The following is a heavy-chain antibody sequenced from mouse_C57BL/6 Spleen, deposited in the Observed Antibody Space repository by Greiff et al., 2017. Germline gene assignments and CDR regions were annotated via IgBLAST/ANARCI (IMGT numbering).Heavy chain of an antibody. J-gene: IGHJ2*01. CDR2: IHPSDSDT. Sequence: VQLQQPGAELVKPGASVKVSCKASGYTFTSYWMHWVKQRPGQGLEWIGRIHPSDSDTNYNQKFKGKAILTVDKSSSTAYMQLSSLTSADSAVSYSSANSSGFLDYWGQGTTLTVSS. D-gene: IGHD3-2*02. V-gene: IGHV1-74*01. CDR3: SANSSGFLDY. CDR1: GYTFTSYW.